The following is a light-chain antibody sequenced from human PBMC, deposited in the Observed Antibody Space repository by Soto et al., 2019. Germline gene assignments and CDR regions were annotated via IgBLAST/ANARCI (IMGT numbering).Light chain of an antibody. V-gene: IGLV2-14*01. CDR1: GSDVGGYNY. Sequence: QSVLTQPASVSGSPGRSITISCTGTGSDVGGYNYVSWYQQHPGKAPKLMIYEVSNRPSGVSNRFSGSKSGNTASLTISGLQAEDEADYYCSSYTSSSSLKGVFGGGTKLTVL. CDR2: EVS. CDR3: SSYTSSSSLKGV. J-gene: IGLJ3*02.